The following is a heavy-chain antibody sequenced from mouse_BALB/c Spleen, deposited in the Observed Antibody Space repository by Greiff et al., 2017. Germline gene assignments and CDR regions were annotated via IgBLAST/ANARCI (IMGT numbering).Heavy chain of an antibody. CDR3: ARSGGYVEGLAY. CDR2: INPGSGGT. J-gene: IGHJ3*01. Sequence: QVQLQQSGAELVRPGTSVKVSCKASGYAFTNYLIEWVKQRPGQGLEWIGVINPGSGGTNYNEKFKGKATLTADKSSSTSYMPLSSLTSDDSAVYFCARSGGYVEGLAYWGQGTLVTVSA. D-gene: IGHD1-1*02. V-gene: IGHV1-54*01. CDR1: GYAFTNYL.